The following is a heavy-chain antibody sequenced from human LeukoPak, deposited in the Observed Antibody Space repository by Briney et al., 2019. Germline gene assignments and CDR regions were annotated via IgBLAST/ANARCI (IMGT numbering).Heavy chain of an antibody. CDR2: IYLSGGT. J-gene: IGHJ5*02. V-gene: IGHV4-30-2*01. CDR3: AGGGPTLISMVRGMANWFDP. CDR1: GGSISSGVYS. D-gene: IGHD3-10*01. Sequence: SETLSLTCAVSGGSISSGVYSWSWIRQPPGKGLEWIGHIYLSGGTYYNPSLKSRVTISVDTSKNQFSLKLSSVTAADTAVYYCAGGGPTLISMVRGMANWFDPWGQGTLVTVSS.